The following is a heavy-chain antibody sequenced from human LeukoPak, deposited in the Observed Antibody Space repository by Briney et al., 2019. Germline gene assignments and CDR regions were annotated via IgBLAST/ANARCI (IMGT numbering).Heavy chain of an antibody. CDR3: ARVPDY. CDR1: GYTFTVYY. J-gene: IGHJ4*02. Sequence: GASVKVSCKASGYTFTVYYLHWVRQAPGQGPEWMGWINTNNGGTNYAQRFQGRVTMTRDTSTSTVYMELSSLRSEDTAVYYCARVPDYWGQGTLVTVSS. CDR2: INTNNGGT. V-gene: IGHV1-2*02.